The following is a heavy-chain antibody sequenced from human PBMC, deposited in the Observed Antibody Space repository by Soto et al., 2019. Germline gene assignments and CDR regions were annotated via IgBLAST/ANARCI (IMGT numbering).Heavy chain of an antibody. D-gene: IGHD3-22*01. CDR2: INPSGGST. CDR1: GYTFTSYY. CDR3: ARDYDSSGYPRYYFDY. J-gene: IGHJ4*02. Sequence: ASVKVSCKASGYTFTSYYMHWVRQAPGQGLEWKGKINPSGGSTSYAQKFQGRVTMTRDTSTSTVYMELSSLRSEDTAVYYCARDYDSSGYPRYYFDYWGQGTLVTVSS. V-gene: IGHV1-46*03.